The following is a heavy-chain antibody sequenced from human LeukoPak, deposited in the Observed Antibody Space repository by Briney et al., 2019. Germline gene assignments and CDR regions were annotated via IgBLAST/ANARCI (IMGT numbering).Heavy chain of an antibody. CDR3: ARGRPPSRPFDY. V-gene: IGHV4-59*01. D-gene: IGHD5/OR15-5a*01. J-gene: IGHJ4*02. CDR1: GGSISSYY. Sequence: SETLSLTCTVSGGSISSYYWSWIRQPPGKGLEWIGYIYYSGSTNYNPSLKSRVTISVDTSKNQFSLKLSSVTAADTAVYYCARGRPPSRPFDYCGQGTLVTVSS. CDR2: IYYSGST.